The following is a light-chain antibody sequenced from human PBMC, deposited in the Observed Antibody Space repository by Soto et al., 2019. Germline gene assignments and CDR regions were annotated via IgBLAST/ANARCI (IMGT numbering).Light chain of an antibody. CDR3: QQSYSSTWT. CDR1: QGISTY. V-gene: IGKV1-39*01. CDR2: AAS. Sequence: DIPMTQSPSSLSASVGDRVTITCRASQGISTYLNWYQKKPGKAPKLLISAASSLQSGVPSRFSGSGSETDFTLTISSLQPEDFATYSCQQSYSSTWTSGQGTKVEI. J-gene: IGKJ1*01.